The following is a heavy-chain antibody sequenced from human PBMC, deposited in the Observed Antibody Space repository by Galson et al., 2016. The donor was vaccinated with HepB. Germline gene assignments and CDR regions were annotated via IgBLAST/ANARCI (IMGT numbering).Heavy chain of an antibody. V-gene: IGHV4-31*03. J-gene: IGHJ4*02. CDR2: IFYSGNS. CDR1: GDSINSGDFY. CDR3: ARTLPDKYDSSGYYSATYSDY. Sequence: LSLTCTLSGDSINSGDFYWTWTRQRPGKGLEWIGYIFYSGNSYYNPSLGSRVSLSVDPSQNQFSLNLTSVTAADTAVYYCARTLPDKYDSSGYYSATYSDYWGQGTLVTVSS. D-gene: IGHD3-22*01.